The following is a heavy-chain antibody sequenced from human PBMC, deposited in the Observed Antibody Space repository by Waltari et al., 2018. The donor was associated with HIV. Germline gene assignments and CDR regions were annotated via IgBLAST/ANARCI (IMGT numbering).Heavy chain of an antibody. D-gene: IGHD6-13*01. V-gene: IGHV3-23*01. CDR1: GFTFSNYG. CDR2: ISGSGGNT. CDR3: VKEHQYSHTWYSYYGMDV. Sequence: EVQLLESGGGLVQTGGSLRLSCAASGFTFSNYGMTWVSQAPGKGLEWVSAISGSGGNTYYADSLKGRFTISRDNSKNTLYLQMNSLRAEDTAVYFCVKEHQYSHTWYSYYGMDVWGQGTTVTVSS. J-gene: IGHJ6*02.